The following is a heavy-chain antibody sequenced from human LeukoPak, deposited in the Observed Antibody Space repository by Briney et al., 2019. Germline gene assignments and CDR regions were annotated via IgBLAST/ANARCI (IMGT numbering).Heavy chain of an antibody. CDR1: GGSFSGYY. J-gene: IGHJ5*02. Sequence: SETLSLTCAVYGGSFSGYYWSWIRQPPGKGLEWIGEINHSGSTNYNPSLKSRVTISVDTSKNQFSLKLSSVTAADTAVYYCARANTIFGVVTLDPWGQGTLVTVSS. D-gene: IGHD3-3*01. CDR3: ARANTIFGVVTLDP. V-gene: IGHV4-34*01. CDR2: INHSGST.